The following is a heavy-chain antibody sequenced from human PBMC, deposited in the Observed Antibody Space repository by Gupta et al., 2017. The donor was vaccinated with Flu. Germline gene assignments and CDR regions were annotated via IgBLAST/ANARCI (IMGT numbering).Heavy chain of an antibody. J-gene: IGHJ4*02. CDR1: GVNFSNSW. CDR3: ARGGWYPDY. V-gene: IGHV3-7*01. Sequence: EVQLEESGGGLVQPGGSLRLSCAAPGVNFSNSWMSWVRQAPGEGLQWVAYIKQDGSEKYYVDSVKGRFTISRDNAKNSLYLQMNSLRVEDTAVYYCARGGWYPDYWGQGTLVTVSS. D-gene: IGHD2-15*01. CDR2: IKQDGSEK.